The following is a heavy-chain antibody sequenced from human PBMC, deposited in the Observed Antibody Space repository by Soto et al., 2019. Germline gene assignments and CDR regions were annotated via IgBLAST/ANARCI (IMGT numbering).Heavy chain of an antibody. V-gene: IGHV3-30-3*01. Sequence: PGGSLRLSCAASGFTFSSYAMHWVRQAPGKGLEWVAVISYDGSNKYYADSVKGRFTISRDNSKNTLYLQMNSLRAEDTAVYYCARDWEGYIWGYYYYGMDVWGQGTTVTVSS. CDR1: GFTFSSYA. D-gene: IGHD5-18*01. CDR3: ARDWEGYIWGYYYYGMDV. CDR2: ISYDGSNK. J-gene: IGHJ6*02.